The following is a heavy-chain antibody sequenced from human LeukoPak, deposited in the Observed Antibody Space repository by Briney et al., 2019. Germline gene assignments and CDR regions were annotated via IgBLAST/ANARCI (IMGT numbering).Heavy chain of an antibody. CDR3: ARTPPGGLIDY. D-gene: IGHD3-10*01. CDR2: MSPKSANT. V-gene: IGHV1-8*03. Sequence: ASVKVSCKVSGYTLTELSTHWVRQAPGKGLEWMGWMSPKSANTGYAQKFQGRVTITRDTSISTAYMELSSLTSEDTAVYYCARTPPGGLIDYWGQGTLVTVSS. J-gene: IGHJ4*02. CDR1: GYTLTELS.